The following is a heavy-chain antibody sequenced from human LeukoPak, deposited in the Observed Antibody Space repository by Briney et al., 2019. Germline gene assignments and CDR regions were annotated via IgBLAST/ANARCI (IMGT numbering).Heavy chain of an antibody. J-gene: IGHJ4*02. CDR3: ARRDDSSGYHKIFDY. Sequence: SETLSLTCAVYGGSFSGYYWSWIRQPAGKGLEWIGRFYTSGSTKYNPSLKSRVTMSEDTSKNQFSLNLSSVTAADTAVYYCARRDDSSGYHKIFDYWGPGTLVTVSS. CDR2: FYTSGST. V-gene: IGHV4-59*10. D-gene: IGHD3-22*01. CDR1: GGSFSGYY.